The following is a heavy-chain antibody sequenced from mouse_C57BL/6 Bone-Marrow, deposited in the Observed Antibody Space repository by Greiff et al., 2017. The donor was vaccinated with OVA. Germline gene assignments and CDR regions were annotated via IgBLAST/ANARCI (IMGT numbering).Heavy chain of an antibody. J-gene: IGHJ3*01. V-gene: IGHV5-6*02. CDR2: ISSGGSYN. CDR3: ARHYYGSSCAY. CDR1: GFTFSSYG. Sequence: EVKLEESGGDLVKPGGSLKLSCAASGFTFSSYGMSWVRQTPDKRLAWVATISSGGSYNYYPDSVNGRFSICRDNAKNSLYLQMSCLKSEDTAMYYCARHYYGSSCAYWGQGTLVTVSA. D-gene: IGHD1-1*01.